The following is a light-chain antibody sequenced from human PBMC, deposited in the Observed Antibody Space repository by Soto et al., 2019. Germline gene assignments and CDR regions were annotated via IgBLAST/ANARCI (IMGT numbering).Light chain of an antibody. Sequence: DIQMTQSPSTLSASVGDRVTITCRASQSISDSLAWYQQKPGKAPKLLIYEASSLKSGVPSRFSGSRSGTENTLTISSLQPDDFANYYCQQYNGYWTFGQGTKVEIK. CDR2: EAS. J-gene: IGKJ1*01. CDR1: QSISDS. CDR3: QQYNGYWT. V-gene: IGKV1-5*03.